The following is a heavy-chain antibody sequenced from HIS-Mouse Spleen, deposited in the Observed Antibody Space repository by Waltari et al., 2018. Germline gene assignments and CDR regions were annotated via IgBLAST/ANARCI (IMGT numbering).Heavy chain of an antibody. D-gene: IGHD6-19*01. Sequence: QVQLVESGGGVVQPGRSLRLSCPASGFPFSRYAMHWVRQAPGKGLEWVAVISYDGSNKYYADSVKGRFTISRDNSKNTLYLQMNSLRAEDTAVYYCARAGDSSGWRDFDYWGQGTLVTVSS. V-gene: IGHV3-30*04. CDR2: ISYDGSNK. CDR3: ARAGDSSGWRDFDY. J-gene: IGHJ4*02. CDR1: GFPFSRYA.